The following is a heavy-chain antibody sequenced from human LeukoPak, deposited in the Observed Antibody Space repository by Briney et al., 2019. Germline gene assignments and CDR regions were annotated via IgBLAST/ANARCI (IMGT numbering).Heavy chain of an antibody. CDR1: GFTFSSYS. J-gene: IGHJ3*02. D-gene: IGHD6-13*01. CDR2: ISSSSSYI. CDR3: ARDEAAAGNPRGAFDI. Sequence: GGSLRLSCAASGFTFSSYSMNWVRQAPGKGREWVSSISSSSSYIYYADSVKGRFTISRDNAKNSLYLQMNSLRAEDTAVYYCARDEAAAGNPRGAFDIWGQGTMVTVSS. V-gene: IGHV3-21*01.